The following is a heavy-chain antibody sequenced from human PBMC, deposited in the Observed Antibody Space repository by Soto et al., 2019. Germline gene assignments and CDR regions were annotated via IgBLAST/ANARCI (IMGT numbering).Heavy chain of an antibody. CDR2: IIPMFGTA. CDR3: PRGMFIALEALDRAAVDV. V-gene: IGHV1-69*01. CDR1: GSTFSSRN. D-gene: IGHD3-16*01. J-gene: IGHJ3*01. Sequence: QEQLVQSGAEVKKPGSSVKVSCKASGSTFSSRNINWVRQAPGQGLEWMGGIIPMFGTADYAQKFRDRVTLAAQESTRTASMELRALRSDYTAVYYCPRGMFIALEALDRAAVDVWGQGTRVTGSS.